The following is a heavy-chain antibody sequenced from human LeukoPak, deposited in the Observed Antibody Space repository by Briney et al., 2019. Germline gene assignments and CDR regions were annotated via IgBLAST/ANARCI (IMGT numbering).Heavy chain of an antibody. CDR1: GGSISSYY. D-gene: IGHD3-22*01. J-gene: IGHJ4*02. Sequence: SETLSLTCTVSGGSISSYYWSWIRQPPGKGLEWIGYIYYSGSTNYNPSLKSRVTISVDTSKNQFSLKLSSVTAADTAVYYCARNDYYDSSGAIDYWGQGTLVTVSS. V-gene: IGHV4-59*08. CDR3: ARNDYYDSSGAIDY. CDR2: IYYSGST.